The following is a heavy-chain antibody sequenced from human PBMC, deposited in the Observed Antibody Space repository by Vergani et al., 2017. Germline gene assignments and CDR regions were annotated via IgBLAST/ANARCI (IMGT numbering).Heavy chain of an antibody. CDR3: ATPGGSGSYAFDY. CDR2: IYYSGST. J-gene: IGHJ4*02. V-gene: IGHV4-31*03. Sequence: QVQLQESGPGLVKPSQTLSLTCTVSGGSISSGGYYWSWIRQHPGKGLEWIVYIYYSGSTYYNPSLKSRFTISVDTSKNQFFLKLSSVTAADTAVYYCATPGGSGSYAFDYWGQGTLVTVYS. CDR1: GGSISSGGYY. D-gene: IGHD3-10*01.